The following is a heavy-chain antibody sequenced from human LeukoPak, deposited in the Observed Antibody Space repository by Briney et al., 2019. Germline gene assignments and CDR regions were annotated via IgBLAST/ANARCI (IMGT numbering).Heavy chain of an antibody. J-gene: IGHJ3*01. CDR3: ARVDGFGESPLDAFDV. Sequence: SETLSLTCDVSGGSTSGYFWSWIRQPPGKGPEWIGEINHSGSTKYIPSLKSRLTISVDTSKNQLSLKLTSVTAADTAVYYCARVDGFGESPLDAFDVWGQGTMVTVSS. CDR2: INHSGST. CDR1: GGSTSGYF. D-gene: IGHD3-10*01. V-gene: IGHV4-34*01.